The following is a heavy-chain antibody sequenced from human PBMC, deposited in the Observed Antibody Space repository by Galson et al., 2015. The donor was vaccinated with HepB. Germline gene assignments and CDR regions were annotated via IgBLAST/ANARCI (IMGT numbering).Heavy chain of an antibody. D-gene: IGHD3-22*01. CDR2: ISAYNGNT. V-gene: IGHV1-18*04. CDR1: GYTFTSYG. CDR3: ARGGGAPGPWLLLNHDAFDI. J-gene: IGHJ3*02. Sequence: SVKVSCKASGYTFTSYGISWVRQAPGQGLEWMGWISAYNGNTNYAQKLQGRVIMTTDTSTSTAYMELRSLRSDDTAVYYCARGGGAPGPWLLLNHDAFDIWGQGTMVTVSS.